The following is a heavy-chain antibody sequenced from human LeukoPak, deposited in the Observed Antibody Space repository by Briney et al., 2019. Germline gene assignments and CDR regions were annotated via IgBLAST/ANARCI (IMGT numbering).Heavy chain of an antibody. Sequence: PSQTLSLTCTVSGGSISSYYWSWIRQPPGKGLEWIGYIYYSGSTNYNPSLKSRVTISVDTSKNQFSLKLSSVTAADTAVYYCARHKNARGIAVYWGQGTLVTVSS. D-gene: IGHD6-13*01. CDR1: GGSISSYY. CDR2: IYYSGST. V-gene: IGHV4-59*08. CDR3: ARHKNARGIAVY. J-gene: IGHJ4*02.